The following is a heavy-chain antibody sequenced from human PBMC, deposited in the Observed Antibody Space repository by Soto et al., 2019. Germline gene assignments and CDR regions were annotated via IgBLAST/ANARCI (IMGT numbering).Heavy chain of an antibody. J-gene: IGHJ6*02. CDR2: IDPSDSYT. CDR3: AAQSYCSSTSCLGPNYYYGMDV. V-gene: IGHV5-10-1*01. CDR1: GYSFTSYW. Sequence: GESLKISCKCSGYSFTSYWISWVRQMPGKGLEWMGRIDPSDSYTNYSPSFQGHVTISADKSISTAYLQWSSLKASDTAMYYCAAQSYCSSTSCLGPNYYYGMDVWGQGTTVTVSS. D-gene: IGHD2-2*01.